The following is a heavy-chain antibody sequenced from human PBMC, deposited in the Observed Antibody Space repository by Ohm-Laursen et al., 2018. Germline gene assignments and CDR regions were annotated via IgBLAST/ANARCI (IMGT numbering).Heavy chain of an antibody. CDR3: ARTRNFQPYDV. V-gene: IGHV3-72*01. Sequence: SLRLSCTASGFTLDDHYMDWVRQAPGKGLELVARSRDKANSYTTAYVASVKGRFSISRDDSENSLYLQMNSLKTEDTAVYYCARTRNFQPYDVWGQGTMVIVSS. CDR2: SRDKANSYTT. J-gene: IGHJ3*01. CDR1: GFTLDDHY. D-gene: IGHD2/OR15-2a*01.